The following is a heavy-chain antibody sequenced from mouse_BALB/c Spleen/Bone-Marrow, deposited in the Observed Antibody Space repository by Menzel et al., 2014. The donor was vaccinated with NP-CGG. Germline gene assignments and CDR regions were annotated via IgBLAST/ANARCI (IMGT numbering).Heavy chain of an antibody. CDR3: ARKVCRYFDD. CDR1: GYTFTNYW. CDR2: IYPGGGYT. D-gene: IGHD2-10*02. Sequence: QVQLMESGAELVRPGTSVKISCKASGYTFTNYWLGWVKQRPGHGLEWIGDIYPGGGYTNYNEKFKGKATLTADTSSSAAYMQLRSLTSEDPAVYFCARKVCRYFDDWGAGTAVTVSS. J-gene: IGHJ1*01. V-gene: IGHV1-63*02.